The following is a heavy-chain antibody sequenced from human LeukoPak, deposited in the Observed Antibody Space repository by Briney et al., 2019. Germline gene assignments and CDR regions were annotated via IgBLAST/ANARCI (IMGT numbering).Heavy chain of an antibody. CDR3: ARGFRSVTTWGYFDY. J-gene: IGHJ4*02. CDR2: IYSGGGT. D-gene: IGHD4-17*01. CDR1: GFTVSTNY. Sequence: GGSLRLSCAASGFTVSTNYMSWVRQAPGKGLEWVSLIYSGGGTYSADSVKGRFTISRDNSRNTLYLQMNSLRVDDTAVYYCARGFRSVTTWGYFDYWGQGALVTVSS. V-gene: IGHV3-66*01.